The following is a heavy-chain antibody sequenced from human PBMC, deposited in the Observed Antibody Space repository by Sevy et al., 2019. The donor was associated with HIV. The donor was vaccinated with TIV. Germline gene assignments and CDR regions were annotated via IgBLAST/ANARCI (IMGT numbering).Heavy chain of an antibody. J-gene: IGHJ4*02. Sequence: GGSLRLSCAASGFSVNSNYMTWVRQAPGKGLEGVSVIYSDETTYHADSVKDRFTISRDNSKNMLYLQMSSLRAEDTAIYYCARGKSGYSYALNYWGQGTLVTVS. CDR2: IYSDETT. D-gene: IGHD5-18*01. V-gene: IGHV3-66*01. CDR3: ARGKSGYSYALNY. CDR1: GFSVNSNY.